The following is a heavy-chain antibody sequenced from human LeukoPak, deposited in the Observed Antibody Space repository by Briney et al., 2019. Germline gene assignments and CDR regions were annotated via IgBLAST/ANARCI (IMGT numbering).Heavy chain of an antibody. CDR2: IIPIFGTA. CDR3: ARTIAAAGIDY. V-gene: IGHV1-69*13. D-gene: IGHD6-13*01. Sequence: SVKVSCKASGYTFTSYAISWVRQAPGQGLEWMGGIIPIFGTANYAQKFQGRVTITADESTSTAYMELSSLRSEDTAVYYCARTIAAAGIDYWGQGTLVTVSS. CDR1: GYTFTSYA. J-gene: IGHJ4*02.